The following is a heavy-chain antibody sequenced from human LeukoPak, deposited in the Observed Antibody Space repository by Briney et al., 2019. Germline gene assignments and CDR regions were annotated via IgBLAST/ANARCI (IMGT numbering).Heavy chain of an antibody. J-gene: IGHJ6*02. D-gene: IGHD3-10*01. CDR3: ARSPYYYGSGSYYDYYYYGMDV. CDR1: GGSISSGDYY. Sequence: SQTLSLTCTVSGGSISSGDYYWSWIRQPPGKGLEWIGYIYYSGSTYYNPSLKSRVTISVDTSKNQFSLRLSSVTAADTAVYYCARSPYYYGSGSYYDYYYYGMDVWGQGTTVTVSS. CDR2: IYYSGST. V-gene: IGHV4-30-4*01.